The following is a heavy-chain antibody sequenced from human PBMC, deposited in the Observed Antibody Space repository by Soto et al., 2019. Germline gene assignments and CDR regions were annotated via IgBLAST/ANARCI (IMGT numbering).Heavy chain of an antibody. CDR3: AKARCSTTNCYVPDY. V-gene: IGHV3-23*01. Sequence: EVQLLESGGGLVQPGGSLRLSCVASGFTFSTYTVSWVRQAPGKGLEWVSVISGSGGSPSYADSVQGRFSISRDNPKNTLYLQMNSLRGEDTAMYYCAKARCSTTNCYVPDYWGQGTLVTVSS. D-gene: IGHD2-2*01. CDR2: ISGSGGSP. J-gene: IGHJ4*02. CDR1: GFTFSTYT.